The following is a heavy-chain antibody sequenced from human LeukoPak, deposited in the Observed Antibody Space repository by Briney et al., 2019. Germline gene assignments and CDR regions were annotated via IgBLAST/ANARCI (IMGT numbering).Heavy chain of an antibody. CDR3: AGEPAAKGPDY. V-gene: IGHV4-34*01. Sequence: PSETLSLTRAVYGGSVSGYYWSWIRQPPGKGLEWIGEINHSGSTNYNPSLKSRVTISVDTSKNHFSLKLSSVTAADTAVYYCAGEPAAKGPDYWGQGTLVTVSS. CDR2: INHSGST. D-gene: IGHD2-2*01. J-gene: IGHJ4*02. CDR1: GGSVSGYY.